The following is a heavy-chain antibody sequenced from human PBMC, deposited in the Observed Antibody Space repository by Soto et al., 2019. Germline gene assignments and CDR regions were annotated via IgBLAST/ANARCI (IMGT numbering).Heavy chain of an antibody. CDR3: ARASDLDDYGDYESQDAFGI. CDR1: GFTFSSYS. V-gene: IGHV3-48*01. CDR2: ISGSSSTI. D-gene: IGHD4-17*01. Sequence: PGGSLRLSCAASGFTFSSYSMNWVRQAPGKGLEGVSSISGSSSTIYYADSVKGRFTISRDNAKNSLYLQMNSLRAEDTAVYYCARASDLDDYGDYESQDAFGIWGQGTMVTVSS. J-gene: IGHJ3*02.